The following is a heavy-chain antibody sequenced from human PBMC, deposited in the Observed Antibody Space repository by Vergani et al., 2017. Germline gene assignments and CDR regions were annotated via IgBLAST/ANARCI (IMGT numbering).Heavy chain of an antibody. J-gene: IGHJ6*03. V-gene: IGHV4-31*03. D-gene: IGHD2-15*01. CDR3: ARSVTLYCSGGSCYSFYYYYMDV. Sequence: QVQLQESGPGLVKPSQTLSLTCTVSGGSISSGGYYWSWIRQHPGKGLEWIGYIYYSGSTYYNPSLKSRVTISVDTYKNQFSLKLSSVTAADTAVYYCARSVTLYCSGGSCYSFYYYYMDVWGKGTTVTVSS. CDR2: IYYSGST. CDR1: GGSISSGGYY.